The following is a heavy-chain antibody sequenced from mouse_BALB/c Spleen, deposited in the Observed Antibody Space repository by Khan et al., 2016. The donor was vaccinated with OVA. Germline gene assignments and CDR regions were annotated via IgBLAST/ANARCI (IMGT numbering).Heavy chain of an antibody. CDR2: IWSAGST. CDR1: GFSLNNYS. Sequence: QVQLKQSGPGLVQPSQSLSITCTVSGFSLNNYSVHWVRQSPGKGLEWLGVIWSAGSTDNNAAFISRLTISKDKSRSQVFFKMNSLKPNYTAIYYCARRGYDYGRGALFAYWGQGTLVTVSA. D-gene: IGHD2-4*01. CDR3: ARRGYDYGRGALFAY. J-gene: IGHJ3*01. V-gene: IGHV2-2*02.